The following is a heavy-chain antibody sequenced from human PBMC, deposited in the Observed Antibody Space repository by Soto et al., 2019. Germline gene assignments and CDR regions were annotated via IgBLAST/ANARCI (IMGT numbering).Heavy chain of an antibody. V-gene: IGHV1-3*01. CDR2: INAGNGNT. J-gene: IGHJ3*02. CDR1: GYTFTSYA. Sequence: QVQLVQSGAEVKKPGASVKVSCKASGYTFTSYAMHWVRQAPGQRLEWMGWINAGNGNTKYSQKFQGRVTFTRDTSASTAYMELSSLRSEDTAVYYCARDGLLHAFDIWGQGTMVTVSS. D-gene: IGHD5-18*01. CDR3: ARDGLLHAFDI.